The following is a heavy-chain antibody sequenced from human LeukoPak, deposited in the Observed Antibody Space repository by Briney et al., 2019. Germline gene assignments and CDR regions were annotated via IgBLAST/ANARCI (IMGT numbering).Heavy chain of an antibody. Sequence: GGSLRLSCAASGFTFSSYAMSWVRQAPGKGQEWVSAISGSGGSTYYADSVKGRFTISRDNSKNTLYLQMNSLGAEDTAVYYCAKDPPSATVDWYFDLWGRGTLVTVSS. CDR2: ISGSGGST. J-gene: IGHJ2*01. CDR3: AKDPPSATVDWYFDL. V-gene: IGHV3-23*01. D-gene: IGHD4-23*01. CDR1: GFTFSSYA.